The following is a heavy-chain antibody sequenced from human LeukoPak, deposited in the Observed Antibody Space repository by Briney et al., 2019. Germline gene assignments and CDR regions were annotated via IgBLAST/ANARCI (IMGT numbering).Heavy chain of an antibody. CDR3: ARYCSSTSCPANDY. Sequence: SETLSLTCTVSGDSISSSSYYWGWIRQPPGKGLEWIVNMYYSGSTYYNPSLKSRVTISVDTSKNQFSLKLSSVTTADTAVYYCARYCSSTSCPANDYWGQGTLVTVSS. CDR1: GDSISSSSYY. V-gene: IGHV4-39*01. CDR2: MYYSGST. D-gene: IGHD2-2*01. J-gene: IGHJ4*02.